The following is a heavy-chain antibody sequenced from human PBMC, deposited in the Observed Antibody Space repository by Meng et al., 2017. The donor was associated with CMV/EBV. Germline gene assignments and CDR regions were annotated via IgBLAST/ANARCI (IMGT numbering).Heavy chain of an antibody. J-gene: IGHJ4*02. V-gene: IGHV1-69*05. D-gene: IGHD6-6*01. CDR2: IIPIFGTA. CDR3: ARSLYSSSPHFDY. Sequence: CKASGGTFSSYAISWLRQAPGQGLEWMGGIIPIFGTANYAQKFQGRVTITTDESTSTAYMELSSLRSEDTAVYYCARSLYSSSPHFDYWGQGTLVTVSS. CDR1: GGTFSSYA.